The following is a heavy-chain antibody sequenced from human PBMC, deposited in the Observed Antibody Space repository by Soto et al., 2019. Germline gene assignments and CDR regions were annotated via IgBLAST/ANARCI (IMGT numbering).Heavy chain of an antibody. CDR1: GFSLSTSGVG. D-gene: IGHD6-19*01. V-gene: IGHV2-5*01. Sequence: SGPTREPTQTLTLTCTFSGFSLSTSGVGVGWIRQPPGKALEWLALIYWNDDKRYSPSLKSRLTITKDTSKNQVVLTMTNMDPVDTATYYCAHRPSGWYLFDYWGQGTLVTVSS. CDR2: IYWNDDK. J-gene: IGHJ4*02. CDR3: AHRPSGWYLFDY.